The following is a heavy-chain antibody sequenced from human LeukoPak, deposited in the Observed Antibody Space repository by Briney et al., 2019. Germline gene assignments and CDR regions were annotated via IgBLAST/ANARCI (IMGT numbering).Heavy chain of an antibody. Sequence: PGRSLRLSCAASGFTFSDYYVSWIRQAPGKGLEWVSYISSSSSYTNYADSVKGRFTISRDNAKNSLYLQMNSLRAEDTAVYYCARVPPLAAAYDYWGQGTLVTVSS. CDR1: GFTFSDYY. CDR2: ISSSSSYT. CDR3: ARVPPLAAAYDY. D-gene: IGHD6-13*01. J-gene: IGHJ4*02. V-gene: IGHV3-11*06.